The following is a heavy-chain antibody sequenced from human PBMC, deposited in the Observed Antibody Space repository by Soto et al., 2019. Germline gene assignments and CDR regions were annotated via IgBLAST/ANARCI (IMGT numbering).Heavy chain of an antibody. Sequence: ASVKVSCKASGYTFTDYYMHWVRQAPGQGLEWMGWINPNSGGTKYAQRFQGRVTMTRDTSISTAYMELSRLRSDDTAVYYCTRSRTEPFDYWGQGTLVTVSS. CDR3: TRSRTEPFDY. J-gene: IGHJ4*02. CDR2: INPNSGGT. CDR1: GYTFTDYY. V-gene: IGHV1-2*02. D-gene: IGHD1-1*01.